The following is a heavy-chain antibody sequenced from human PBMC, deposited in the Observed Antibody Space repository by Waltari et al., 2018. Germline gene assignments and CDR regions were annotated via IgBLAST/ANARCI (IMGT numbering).Heavy chain of an antibody. CDR1: GGSFSGYY. Sequence: QVQLQQWGAGLLKPSETLSLTCAVYGGSFSGYYWRWIRPPPGKGLEWIGEINHSGSTNYNPSLKSRVTISVDTSKNQFSLKLSSVTAADTAVYYCVSPAGGNSDYYGMDVWGQGTTVTVSS. D-gene: IGHD2-21*02. V-gene: IGHV4-34*01. CDR3: VSPAGGNSDYYGMDV. J-gene: IGHJ6*02. CDR2: INHSGST.